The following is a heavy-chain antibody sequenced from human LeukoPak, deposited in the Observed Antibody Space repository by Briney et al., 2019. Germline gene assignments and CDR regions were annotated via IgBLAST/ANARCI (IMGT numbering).Heavy chain of an antibody. J-gene: IGHJ3*02. Sequence: PGGSLRLSCAASGFTFDDYAMHWVRQAPGKGLEWDSGISWNSGSIGYADSVKGRFTISRDNAKNSLYLQMNSLRAEDTAVYYCAREYDTSAFDIWGQGTMVTVSS. D-gene: IGHD3-22*01. CDR3: AREYDTSAFDI. CDR1: GFTFDDYA. CDR2: ISWNSGSI. V-gene: IGHV3-9*01.